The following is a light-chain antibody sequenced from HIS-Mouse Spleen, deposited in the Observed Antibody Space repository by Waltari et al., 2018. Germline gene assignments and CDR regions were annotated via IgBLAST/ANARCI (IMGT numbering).Light chain of an antibody. J-gene: IGLJ2*01. Sequence: QSALTQPRSVSGSPGQSVTISCPGTSSDVGGYNHVSWYQQHPGKAPKLMIYDVSKRPSGVPDRFSGSKSGNTASLTISGLQAEDEADYYCCSYAGSYTVVFGGGTKLTVL. CDR2: DVS. V-gene: IGLV2-11*01. CDR3: CSYAGSYTVV. CDR1: SSDVGGYNH.